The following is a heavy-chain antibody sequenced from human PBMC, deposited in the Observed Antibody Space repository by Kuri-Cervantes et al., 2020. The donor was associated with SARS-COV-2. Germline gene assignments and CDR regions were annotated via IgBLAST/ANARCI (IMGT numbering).Heavy chain of an antibody. V-gene: IGHV4-30-4*08. J-gene: IGHJ4*02. CDR3: ARDRISGYLYFLDY. Sequence: LRPSCTVSGDSISSGDYYWSWIRQPQGKGMEWIGFIYYSGTTSYNPSLKSRVTMSVDTSKTQFSLKLSSVTAADTAVYYCARDRISGYLYFLDYWGRGTLVTVSS. CDR1: GDSISSGDYY. D-gene: IGHD5-12*01. CDR2: IYYSGTT.